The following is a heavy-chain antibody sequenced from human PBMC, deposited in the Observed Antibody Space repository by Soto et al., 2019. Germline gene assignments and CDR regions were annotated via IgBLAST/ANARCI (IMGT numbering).Heavy chain of an antibody. CDR1: SGPSSSHN. CDR2: VYNTGGN. J-gene: IGHJ6*02. D-gene: IGHD1-1*01. V-gene: IGHV4-59*08. Sequence: QVQLQQSGPGLVKPSETLSLTFTVSSGPSSSHNWGWIRQSPGRGLEWIGYVYNTGGNSDNPALKSPVTISADTSANHMSLTLSSVTAADTAIYYCVRQGIGNLHGLVDVWGQGTTVSVSS. CDR3: VRQGIGNLHGLVDV.